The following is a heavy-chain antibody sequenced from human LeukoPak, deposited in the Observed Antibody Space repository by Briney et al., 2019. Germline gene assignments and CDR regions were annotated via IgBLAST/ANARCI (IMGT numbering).Heavy chain of an antibody. CDR3: ARGSQAYYDILTGYPDY. J-gene: IGHJ4*02. V-gene: IGHV3-33*01. CDR2: IWYDGSNK. Sequence: GGSLRLSCAASGFTFSSYGMHWVRQAPGKGLEWVAVIWYDGSNKYYADSVKGRFTISRDNSKNTLYLQMNSLRAEDTAVYYCARGSQAYYDILTGYPDYWGQGTLVTVSS. D-gene: IGHD3-9*01. CDR1: GFTFSSYG.